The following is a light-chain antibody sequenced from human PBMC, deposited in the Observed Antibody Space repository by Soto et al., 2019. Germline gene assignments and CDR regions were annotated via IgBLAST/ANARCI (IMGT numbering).Light chain of an antibody. Sequence: EIVLTQSPATLSLSPGERATLSCRASQSVSSSYLAWYQQKPGLAPRLLIYDASSRATGIPDRFSGSGSGTDFTLTISSLQPEDFATIYCQQTYSTPWTFGQGTKVDI. CDR2: DAS. V-gene: IGKV3D-20*01. J-gene: IGKJ1*01. CDR1: QSVSSSY. CDR3: QQTYSTPWT.